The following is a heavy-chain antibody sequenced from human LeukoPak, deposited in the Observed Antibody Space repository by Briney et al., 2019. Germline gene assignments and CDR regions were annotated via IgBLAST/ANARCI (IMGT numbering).Heavy chain of an antibody. J-gene: IGHJ4*02. CDR3: ARDKLTIFGVVTRYYDY. Sequence: GGSLRLSCAACGFTFSSYEMNWVRQAPGKGLEWVSYISRSGSTIYYADSVKGRFTISRDNAKNSLYLQMNSLRAEDTAVYYCARDKLTIFGVVTRYYDYWGQGTLVTVSS. CDR2: ISRSGSTI. V-gene: IGHV3-48*03. CDR1: GFTFSSYE. D-gene: IGHD3-3*01.